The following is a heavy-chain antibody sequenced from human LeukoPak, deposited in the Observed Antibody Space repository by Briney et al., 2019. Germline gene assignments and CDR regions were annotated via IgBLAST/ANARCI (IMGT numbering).Heavy chain of an antibody. J-gene: IGHJ3*02. CDR2: IYYSGST. Sequence: SETLSLTCTVSGGSISDSYWSWIRQPPGKGLEWIGYIYYSGSTNYNPSLKSRVTISVDTSKNQFSLKLSSVTAADTAVYYCARLSVTKDAFDIWGQGTMVTVSS. V-gene: IGHV4-59*01. D-gene: IGHD4-17*01. CDR3: ARLSVTKDAFDI. CDR1: GGSISDSY.